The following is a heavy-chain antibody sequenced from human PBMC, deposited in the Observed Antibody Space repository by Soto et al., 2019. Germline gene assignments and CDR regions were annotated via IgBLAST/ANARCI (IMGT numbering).Heavy chain of an antibody. J-gene: IGHJ5*02. CDR2: INPSGGST. CDR1: GYTFTSYY. Sequence: ASVKVSCKASGYTFTSYYIHWVRQAPGQGLEWMGIINPSGGSTSYAQKFQGRVTMTRDTSTSTVYMELSSLRSEDTAVYYCARDHKAGDSSGYYYFMHNWFDPWGQGTLVTVSS. V-gene: IGHV1-46*01. D-gene: IGHD3-22*01. CDR3: ARDHKAGDSSGYYYFMHNWFDP.